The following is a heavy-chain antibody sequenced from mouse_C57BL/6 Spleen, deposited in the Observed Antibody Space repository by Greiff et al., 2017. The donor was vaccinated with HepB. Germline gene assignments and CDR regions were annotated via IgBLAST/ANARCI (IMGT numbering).Heavy chain of an antibody. J-gene: IGHJ2*01. CDR3: ASGTAQAPFDY. CDR2: INPNNGGT. Sequence: VQLQQSGPELVKPGASVKMSCKASGYTFTDYNMHWVKQSHGKSLEWIGYINPNNGGTSYNQKFKGKATSTVNKSSSTAYMELRSLTSEDSAVYYCASGTAQAPFDYWGQGTTLTVSS. CDR1: GYTFTDYN. D-gene: IGHD3-2*02. V-gene: IGHV1-22*01.